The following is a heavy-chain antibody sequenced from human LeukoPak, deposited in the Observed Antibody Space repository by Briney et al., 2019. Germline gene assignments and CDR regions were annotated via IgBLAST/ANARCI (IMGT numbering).Heavy chain of an antibody. J-gene: IGHJ4*02. D-gene: IGHD3-22*01. V-gene: IGHV3-48*03. CDR2: ISSSGSII. CDR3: AREPYYYDSSGYSVDY. Sequence: GGSLRLSCAASGFTFSSYEMNWVRQAPGKGLEWVSYISSSGSIIYYADSVKGRFTISRDNAKNSLNLQMNSLRAEDTAVYYCAREPYYYDSSGYSVDYWGQGTLVTVSS. CDR1: GFTFSSYE.